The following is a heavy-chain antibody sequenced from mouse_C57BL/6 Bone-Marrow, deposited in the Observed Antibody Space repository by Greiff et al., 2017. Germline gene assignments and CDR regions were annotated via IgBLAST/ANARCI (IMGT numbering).Heavy chain of an antibody. V-gene: IGHV1-52*01. CDR3: ARWSLYYYGISDFHWYFDV. Sequence: QVQLQQPGAELVRPGSSVKLSCKASGYTFTSYWMHWVKQRPIQGLEWIGNIDPSDSETHYNQKFKDKATLTVDKSSSTAYMQLSSLTSEDSAVYYCARWSLYYYGISDFHWYFDVWGTGTTVTVSS. D-gene: IGHD1-1*01. J-gene: IGHJ1*03. CDR2: IDPSDSET. CDR1: GYTFTSYW.